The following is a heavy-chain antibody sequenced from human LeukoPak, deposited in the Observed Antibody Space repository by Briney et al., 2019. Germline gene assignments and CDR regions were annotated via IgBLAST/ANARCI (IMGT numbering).Heavy chain of an antibody. CDR2: ISYAGGNK. J-gene: IGHJ4*02. CDR1: GFTFSSYA. V-gene: IGHV3-30*01. CDR3: ARDHRTAHHAQRYSSSVGDY. D-gene: IGHD6-6*01. Sequence: GGSLRLSCAASGFTFSSYAMHWVRQAPGKGLEWVAVISYAGGNKYYADSVKGRFTISRDNSENTLYLQMNSLRAEDTAVYYCARDHRTAHHAQRYSSSVGDYWGEGTLVTVSS.